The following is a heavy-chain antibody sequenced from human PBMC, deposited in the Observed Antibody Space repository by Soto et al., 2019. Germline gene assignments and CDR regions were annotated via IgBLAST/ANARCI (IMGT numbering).Heavy chain of an antibody. Sequence: GASVKVSRKVSGYTLTELFIHWVRQAPGKGLEWMGGFDPEDGETIYAQKFQGRVTMTEDTSTDTAYMELSSLRSEDTAVYYCATVFPYYYDSSGNFDYWGQGTLVTVSS. CDR2: FDPEDGET. D-gene: IGHD3-22*01. J-gene: IGHJ4*02. CDR3: ATVFPYYYDSSGNFDY. V-gene: IGHV1-24*01. CDR1: GYTLTELF.